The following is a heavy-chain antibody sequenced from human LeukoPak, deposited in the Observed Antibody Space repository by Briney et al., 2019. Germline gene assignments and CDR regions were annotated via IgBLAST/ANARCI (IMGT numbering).Heavy chain of an antibody. V-gene: IGHV4-39*01. Sequence: SETLSLTCTVSGGSTSSSSFYWGWIRQPPGKGLECIGRISYSGRTYYNPSLQSRVTISVDTSKNQFSLRLSSVTAADTAVYYCASVTFGGVIVTEIDPWGQGTLVTVSS. CDR1: GGSTSSSSFY. CDR2: ISYSGRT. CDR3: ASVTFGGVIVTEIDP. J-gene: IGHJ5*02. D-gene: IGHD3-16*02.